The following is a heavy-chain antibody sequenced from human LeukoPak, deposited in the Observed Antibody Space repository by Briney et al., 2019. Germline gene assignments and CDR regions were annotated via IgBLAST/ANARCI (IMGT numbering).Heavy chain of an antibody. Sequence: PGGSLRLSCAASGFGFNNYGMHWVRQTPGKGLEWVAVISFDGSNQYYADSVKGRFTISRDNSKNTLYLQMNRLRPGDTAVYYCATDSSGYYLFPFDNWGQGTLVTVSS. CDR3: ATDSSGYYLFPFDN. CDR2: ISFDGSNQ. CDR1: GFGFNNYG. V-gene: IGHV3-30*03. D-gene: IGHD3-22*01. J-gene: IGHJ4*02.